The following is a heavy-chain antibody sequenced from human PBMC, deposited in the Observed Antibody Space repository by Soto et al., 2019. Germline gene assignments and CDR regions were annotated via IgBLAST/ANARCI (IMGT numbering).Heavy chain of an antibody. CDR3: ARSVTTQSYYGMDV. V-gene: IGHV3-48*03. J-gene: IGHJ6*02. Sequence: GGSLRLSCAASGFTFSSYEMNWVRQAPGKGLEWVSYISSSGSTIYYADSVKGRFTISRDNAKNSLYLQMNSLRAEDTAVYYCARSVTTQSYYGMDVWGQGTTVTVSS. CDR2: ISSSGSTI. D-gene: IGHD4-17*01. CDR1: GFTFSSYE.